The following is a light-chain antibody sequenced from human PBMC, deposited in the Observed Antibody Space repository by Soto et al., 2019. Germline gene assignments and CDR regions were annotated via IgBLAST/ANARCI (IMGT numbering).Light chain of an antibody. CDR2: DVS. J-gene: IGLJ1*01. CDR1: SSDVGGYNY. CDR3: CSYAGSPSYV. Sequence: QSALTQPRSVSGSPGQSVTISCTGTSSDVGGYNYVSWYQQHPGKAPKVMIYDVSERPSGVPDRFSGSKSGNTASLTISGLQAVDEADYYCCSYAGSPSYVFGTGTKVTVL. V-gene: IGLV2-11*01.